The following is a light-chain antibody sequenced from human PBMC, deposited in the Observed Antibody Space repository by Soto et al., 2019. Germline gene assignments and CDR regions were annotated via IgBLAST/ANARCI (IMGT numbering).Light chain of an antibody. V-gene: IGLV2-11*01. CDR2: DVS. CDR1: RSDVGGYNY. Sequence: QSVLTQPRSVSGSPGQSVTISCTGSRSDVGGYNYVSWYQQHPGKAPKLMIYDVSKRPSGVPGRFSGSKSGNTASLTISGLQAEDEAEYYCCSYGGGYTPLVFGGGTKLTVL. CDR3: CSYGGGYTPLV. J-gene: IGLJ2*01.